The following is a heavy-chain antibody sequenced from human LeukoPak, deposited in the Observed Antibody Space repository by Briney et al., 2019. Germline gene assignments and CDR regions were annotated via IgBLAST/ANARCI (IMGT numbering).Heavy chain of an antibody. CDR1: GYTFTSYY. V-gene: IGHV1-46*01. Sequence: ASVKVSCKASGYTFTSYYMHWVRQAPGQGLEWMGIINPSGGSTSYAQKFQGRVTMTRDMSTSTVYMELSSLRSEDTAVYYCASGIAARNYYYYYMDVWGKGTTVTVSS. CDR2: INPSGGST. D-gene: IGHD6-6*01. CDR3: ASGIAARNYYYYYMDV. J-gene: IGHJ6*03.